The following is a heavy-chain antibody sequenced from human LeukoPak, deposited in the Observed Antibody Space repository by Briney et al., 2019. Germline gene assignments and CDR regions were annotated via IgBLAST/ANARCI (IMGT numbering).Heavy chain of an antibody. D-gene: IGHD5-18*01. CDR1: GFTFSGYW. Sequence: GGSLRLSCAASGFTFSGYWMSWVRQAPGKGLEWVSAISGSGGSTYYADSVKGRFTISRDNSKNTLYLQMNSLRAEDTAVYYCAKNYVDTAMVDAFDIWGQGTMVTVSS. V-gene: IGHV3-23*01. CDR2: ISGSGGST. CDR3: AKNYVDTAMVDAFDI. J-gene: IGHJ3*02.